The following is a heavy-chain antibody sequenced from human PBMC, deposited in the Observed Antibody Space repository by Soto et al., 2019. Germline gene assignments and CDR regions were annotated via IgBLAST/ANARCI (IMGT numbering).Heavy chain of an antibody. V-gene: IGHV3-21*01. J-gene: IGHJ4*02. CDR2: ISSSSSYI. CDR3: ARESRGALIGY. Sequence: GGSLRLSCAASGFTFSSYSMNWVRQAPGKGLEWVSSISSSSSYIYYADSVKGRFTISRDNAKNPLYLQMNSLRAEDTAVYYCARESRGALIGYWGQGTLVTVSS. CDR1: GFTFSSYS.